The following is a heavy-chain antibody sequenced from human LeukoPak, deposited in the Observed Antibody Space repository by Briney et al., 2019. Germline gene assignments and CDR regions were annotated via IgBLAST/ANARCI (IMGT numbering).Heavy chain of an antibody. CDR1: GFTFSDTW. D-gene: IGHD2-15*01. CDR2: ISHSGAST. CDR3: AKSVAPYCSGGSCFDAFDI. J-gene: IGHJ3*02. Sequence: PGGSLRLSCAASGFTFSDTWMHWVRQAPGKGLEWVSAISHSGASTYYADSVKGRFTISRDNSKNTLYLQMNSLRAEDTAVYYCAKSVAPYCSGGSCFDAFDIWGQGTMVTVSS. V-gene: IGHV3-23*01.